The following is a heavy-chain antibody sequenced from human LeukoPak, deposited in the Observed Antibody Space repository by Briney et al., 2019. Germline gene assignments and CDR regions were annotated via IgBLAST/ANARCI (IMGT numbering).Heavy chain of an antibody. Sequence: SQTLSLTCAVSGGSISSGGYSWSWIRQPPGKGLEWIGYIYHSGSTYYNPSLKSRVTISVDRSKNQFSLKLSSVTAADTAVYYCARLLRVTTVGPDLYYFDYWGQGTLVTVSS. D-gene: IGHD4-17*01. CDR1: GGSISSGGYS. CDR3: ARLLRVTTVGPDLYYFDY. CDR2: IYHSGST. V-gene: IGHV4-30-2*01. J-gene: IGHJ4*02.